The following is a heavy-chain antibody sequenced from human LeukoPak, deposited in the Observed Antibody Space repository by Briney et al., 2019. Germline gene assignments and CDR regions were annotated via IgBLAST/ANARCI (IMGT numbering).Heavy chain of an antibody. CDR2: ISYDGSSK. D-gene: IGHD2-15*01. V-gene: IGHV3-30*04. Sequence: GGSLRLSCAASGFTFSSYAMSWVRQAPGKGLERVAVISYDGSSKYYADSVKGRFTISRDNSKNTLYLQMSSLRPEDTAVYYCASEEVVVAADDYWGQGTLVTVPS. J-gene: IGHJ4*02. CDR1: GFTFSSYA. CDR3: ASEEVVVAADDY.